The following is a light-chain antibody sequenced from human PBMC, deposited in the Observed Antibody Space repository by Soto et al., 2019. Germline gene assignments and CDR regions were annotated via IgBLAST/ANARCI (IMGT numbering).Light chain of an antibody. J-gene: IGKJ1*01. CDR1: QSISTW. V-gene: IGKV1-5*01. CDR2: DAS. Sequence: DIQMTQSPSTLSASVGDRVTLTCLASQSISTWLAWYQQRPGKAPRLLIYDASTLDSGVPSRFSGSGFGTEFTLTVSSLQPDDFATYYCQQYDDYSWKTFGQGIKVDI. CDR3: QQYDDYSWKT.